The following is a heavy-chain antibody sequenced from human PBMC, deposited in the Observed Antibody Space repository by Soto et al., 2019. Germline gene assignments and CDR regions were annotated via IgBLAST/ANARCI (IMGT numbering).Heavy chain of an antibody. Sequence: GGSLRLSCAASGFTFSSYAMHWVRQAPGKGLEWVAVISYDGSNKYYADSVKGRFTISRDNSKNTLYLQMNSLRAEDTAVYYCAGTYSSSWYRTGGFDPWGQGTLVTVSS. CDR1: GFTFSSYA. D-gene: IGHD6-13*01. CDR3: AGTYSSSWYRTGGFDP. V-gene: IGHV3-30-3*01. CDR2: ISYDGSNK. J-gene: IGHJ5*02.